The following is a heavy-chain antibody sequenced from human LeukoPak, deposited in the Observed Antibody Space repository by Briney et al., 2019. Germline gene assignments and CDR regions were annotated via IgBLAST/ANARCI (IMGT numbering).Heavy chain of an antibody. CDR2: IYSGGST. J-gene: IGHJ4*02. V-gene: IGHV3-66*02. Sequence: PGGSLRLSCAASGFTVSSNYMSWVRQAPGKGLEWVSVIYSGGSTYYADSVKGRFTISRDNSKNTLYLQMNSLRAEDTAVYYCARTQGLFSGFSYFDYWGQGTLVTVSS. CDR3: ARTQGLFSGFSYFDY. D-gene: IGHD6-19*01. CDR1: GFTVSSNY.